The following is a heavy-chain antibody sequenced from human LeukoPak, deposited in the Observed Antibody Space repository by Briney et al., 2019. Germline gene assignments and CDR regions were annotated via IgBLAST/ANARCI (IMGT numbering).Heavy chain of an antibody. D-gene: IGHD3-9*01. Sequence: PGGSLRLSCAASGFTFSSYAMHWVRQAPGKGLEWVAVISYDGSNKYYADSVKGRFTISRDNSKNTLYLQMNSLRAEDTAVYYCARDPYYDILTGTIGRMDVWGQGTTVTVSS. V-gene: IGHV3-30-3*01. J-gene: IGHJ6*02. CDR3: ARDPYYDILTGTIGRMDV. CDR1: GFTFSSYA. CDR2: ISYDGSNK.